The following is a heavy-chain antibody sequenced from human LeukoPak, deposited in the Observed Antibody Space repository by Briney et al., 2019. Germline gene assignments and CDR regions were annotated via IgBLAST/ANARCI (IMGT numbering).Heavy chain of an antibody. J-gene: IGHJ4*02. CDR3: AADSSGLLFDY. Sequence: SETLSLTCTVSGDSINSLDLWSWVRQPPGKGLEWIGHIYYSGSTNYNPSLKSRVTISVDTSKNQFSLKLSSVTAADTAVYYCAADSSGLLFDYWGQGTLVTVSS. CDR2: IYYSGST. D-gene: IGHD3-22*01. CDR1: GDSINSLDL. V-gene: IGHV4-59*11.